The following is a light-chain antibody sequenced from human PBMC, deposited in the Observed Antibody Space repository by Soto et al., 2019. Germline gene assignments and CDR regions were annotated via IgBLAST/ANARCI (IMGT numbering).Light chain of an antibody. CDR3: CSFAGTFLFV. Sequence: QSALTQPRSVSGSPGQSVTISCTGSNSDVGGYSYVSWYQQHPGKAPKLMIYDVTKRPSGVPDRFSGSKSGNTASLTISGLQADDEADYHCCSFAGTFLFVFGTGTKLTVL. CDR1: NSDVGGYSY. J-gene: IGLJ1*01. V-gene: IGLV2-11*01. CDR2: DVT.